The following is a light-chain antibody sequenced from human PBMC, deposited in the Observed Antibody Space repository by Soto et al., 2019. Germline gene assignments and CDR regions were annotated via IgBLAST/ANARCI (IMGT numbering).Light chain of an antibody. CDR3: QQRSNWPT. J-gene: IGKJ1*01. CDR2: DAS. CDR1: KSFSRSY. Sequence: EIVLTQSPDTLSLSPGERATLSCRASKSFSRSYLAWYQQKPGQAPRLLIYDASNRATGIPARFSGSGYGTDFTLTISSLEPEDFAVYYCQQRSNWPTFGQGTKVDIK. V-gene: IGKV3-11*01.